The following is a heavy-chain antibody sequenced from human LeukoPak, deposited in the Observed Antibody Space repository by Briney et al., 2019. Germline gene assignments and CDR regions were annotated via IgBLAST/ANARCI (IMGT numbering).Heavy chain of an antibody. D-gene: IGHD3-10*01. CDR1: GFTVSSNY. J-gene: IGHJ3*02. Sequence: GGSLRPSCAASGFTVSSNYMSWVRQAPGKGLEWVSVLYSGGGTYYADSVKGRFTISRDNSKNTLYLQMNSLRAEDTAVYYCARDFVVNYGWSAFDIWGQGTVVIVSS. CDR3: ARDFVVNYGWSAFDI. V-gene: IGHV3-53*01. CDR2: LYSGGGT.